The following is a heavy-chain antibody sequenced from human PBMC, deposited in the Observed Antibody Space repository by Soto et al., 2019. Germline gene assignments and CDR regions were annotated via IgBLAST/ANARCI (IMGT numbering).Heavy chain of an antibody. CDR2: ISSSGSTI. V-gene: IGHV3-48*03. Sequence: GGSLRLSCAASGFTFSSYEMNWVRQAPGKGLEWVSYISSSGSTIHYADSVKGRFTISRDNAKNSLYLQMNSLRAEDTAVYYCARESGSYYHTPGEFDYWGQGTLVTVSS. J-gene: IGHJ4*02. D-gene: IGHD1-26*01. CDR3: ARESGSYYHTPGEFDY. CDR1: GFTFSSYE.